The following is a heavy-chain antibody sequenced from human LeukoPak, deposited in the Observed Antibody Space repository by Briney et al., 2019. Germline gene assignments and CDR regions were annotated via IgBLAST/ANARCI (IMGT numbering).Heavy chain of an antibody. J-gene: IGHJ4*02. CDR3: ARRVATKPKYCFDS. CDR2: IYYNGIT. V-gene: IGHV4-59*08. Sequence: SETLSLACTVSGGSISIYYWTWIRQPPGKGLEWIGFIYYNGITKYNPSLESRVTISLDASKNQFSLKLNSVTAADTAVYYCARRVATKPKYCFDSWGQGALVTVSS. CDR1: GGSISIYY. D-gene: IGHD5-24*01.